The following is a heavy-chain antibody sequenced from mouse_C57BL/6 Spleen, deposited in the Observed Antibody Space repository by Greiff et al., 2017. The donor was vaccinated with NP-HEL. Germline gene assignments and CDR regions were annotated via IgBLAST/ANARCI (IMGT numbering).Heavy chain of an antibody. Sequence: VQLQQSGAELVRPGTSVKVSCKASGYAFTNYLIEWVKQRPGQGLEWIGVINPGSGGTNYNEKFKGKATLTADKSSSTAYMQLSSLTSEDSAVYFCARNYYAIDYWGQGTSVTVSS. CDR2: INPGSGGT. CDR3: ARNYYAIDY. J-gene: IGHJ4*01. V-gene: IGHV1-54*01. CDR1: GYAFTNYL.